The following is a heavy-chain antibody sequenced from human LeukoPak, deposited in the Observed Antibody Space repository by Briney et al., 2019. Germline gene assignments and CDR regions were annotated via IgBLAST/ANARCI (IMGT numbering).Heavy chain of an antibody. Sequence: GGSLRLSCAASGFIFRNYGFHWVRQAPGKGLEWVAAIWPDGTKEAYVESVKGRFTISRDNSKNIVFVELNSPRVEDTAIYYCARSVDGGSNGEHDASDMWAQGTMVIVSS. CDR3: ARSVDGGSNGEHDASDM. V-gene: IGHV3-33*03. J-gene: IGHJ3*02. D-gene: IGHD1-26*01. CDR2: IWPDGTKE. CDR1: GFIFRNYG.